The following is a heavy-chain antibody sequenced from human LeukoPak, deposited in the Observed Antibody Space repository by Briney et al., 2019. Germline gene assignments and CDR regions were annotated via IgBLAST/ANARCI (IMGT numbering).Heavy chain of an antibody. CDR3: AREGRYYYDSSGYPRYSYYYGMDV. CDR1: GGSFSSYY. D-gene: IGHD3-22*01. CDR2: IYYSGST. V-gene: IGHV4-59*01. Sequence: PSETLSLTCAVYGGSFSSYYWSWIRQPPGKGLEWIGYIYYSGSTNYNPSLKSRVTISVDTSKNQFSLKLSSVTAADTAVYYCAREGRYYYDSSGYPRYSYYYGMDVWGQGTTVTVSS. J-gene: IGHJ6*02.